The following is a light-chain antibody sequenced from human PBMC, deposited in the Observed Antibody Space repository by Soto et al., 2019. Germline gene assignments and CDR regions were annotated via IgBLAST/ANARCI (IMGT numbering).Light chain of an antibody. CDR3: QQYGSSPAGR. CDR1: QSFGSTS. V-gene: IGKV3-20*01. Sequence: EFVLTQSPGTLSLSPGERATLSCRASQSFGSTSLAWYQQKPGQSPRLLIYGASSRATGIPDRFSGSGSGTDFTLNISRLEPEDFAVYYCQQYGSSPAGRFGQGTKVEI. J-gene: IGKJ1*01. CDR2: GAS.